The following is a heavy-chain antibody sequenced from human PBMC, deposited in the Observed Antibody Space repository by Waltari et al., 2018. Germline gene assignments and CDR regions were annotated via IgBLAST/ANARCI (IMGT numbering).Heavy chain of an antibody. J-gene: IGHJ2*01. CDR2: IRSSSTYI. Sequence: EVQLVESGGGLVKPGGSLRLSCAASGFTFSSYSMNWVRQGAGKGLEWVSSIRSSSTYIYYADSVKCRFTISRDNAKNSLFLQMNSLRAEDTAVYYCARDSSSSWYFDLWGRGTLVTGSS. V-gene: IGHV3-21*01. CDR3: ARDSSSSWYFDL. D-gene: IGHD6-6*01. CDR1: GFTFSSYS.